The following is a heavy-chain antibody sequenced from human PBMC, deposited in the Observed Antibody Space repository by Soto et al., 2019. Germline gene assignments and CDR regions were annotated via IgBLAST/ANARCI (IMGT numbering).Heavy chain of an antibody. Sequence: GGSLRLSCAVSGFTFSSYWMHWVRQVPGKGLTWVSRISDDGSTATYADSVKGRFVISRDNAKNSLYLEMSTLRADDSGLYYCARGPRVSSTGTGAHWGRGTLVTVSS. J-gene: IGHJ4*02. V-gene: IGHV3-74*01. CDR1: GFTFSSYW. D-gene: IGHD1-1*01. CDR2: ISDDGSTA. CDR3: ARGPRVSSTGTGAH.